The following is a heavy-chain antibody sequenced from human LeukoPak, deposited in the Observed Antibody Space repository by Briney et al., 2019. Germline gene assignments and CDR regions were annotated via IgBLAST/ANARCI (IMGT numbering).Heavy chain of an antibody. CDR3: ASMTGTTLRDY. Sequence: GGSLRLPCAASGFTFSSYWMHWVRQAPGKGLVWVSRINSDGSSTSYADSVKGRFTISRDNAKNTLYLQMNSLRAEDTAVYYCASMTGTTLRDYWGQGTLVTVSS. V-gene: IGHV3-74*01. J-gene: IGHJ4*02. CDR1: GFTFSSYW. D-gene: IGHD1-7*01. CDR2: INSDGSST.